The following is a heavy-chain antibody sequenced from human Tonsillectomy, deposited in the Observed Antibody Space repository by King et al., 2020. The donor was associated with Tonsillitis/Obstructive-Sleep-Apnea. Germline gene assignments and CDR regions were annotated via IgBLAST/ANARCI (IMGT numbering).Heavy chain of an antibody. CDR3: AREGDIVVVPAALDY. CDR1: GFTFSSDG. D-gene: IGHD2-2*01. J-gene: IGHJ4*02. CDR2: ICDEGSNK. V-gene: IGHV3-33*01. Sequence: VQLVESGGGVVQPGRSLRLSCAASGFTFSSDGINWVRQAPGKGLGWVAVICDEGSNKYYADSVKGRFPISRDNSKNTLYLQMNSLRAEDTAVYYCAREGDIVVVPAALDYWGQGTLVTVSS.